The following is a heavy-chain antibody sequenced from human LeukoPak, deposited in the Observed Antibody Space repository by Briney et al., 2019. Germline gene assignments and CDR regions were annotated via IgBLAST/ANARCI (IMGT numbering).Heavy chain of an antibody. CDR1: GFSLSTSGMC. CDR2: IDWDDDK. CDR3: ARTPPSSDYYYYMDV. Sequence: SGPTLVKPTQTLTLTCTFSGFSLSTSGMCVSWIRQPPGKALEWLARIDWDDDKYYSTSLKTRVTISNDTSKNQVVITMTNMDPVDTATYYCARTPPSSDYYYYMDVWGKGTTVTVSS. J-gene: IGHJ6*03. V-gene: IGHV2-70*11. D-gene: IGHD6-6*01.